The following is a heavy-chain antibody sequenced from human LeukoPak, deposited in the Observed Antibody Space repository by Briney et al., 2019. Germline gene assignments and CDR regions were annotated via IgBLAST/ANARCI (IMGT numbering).Heavy chain of an antibody. CDR1: GFTFSSYW. CDR3: ARDVGRGGMIPANAFDI. CDR2: IKSDGRST. J-gene: IGHJ3*02. Sequence: QPGGSLRLSCAASGFTFSSYWMHWVRQAPGKGLVWVSHIKSDGRSTTYADSVKGRFTISRDNAKNTVSLQMNSLGVEDTAVYYCARDVGRGGMIPANAFDIWGQGTMVTVSS. V-gene: IGHV3-74*01. D-gene: IGHD2-15*01.